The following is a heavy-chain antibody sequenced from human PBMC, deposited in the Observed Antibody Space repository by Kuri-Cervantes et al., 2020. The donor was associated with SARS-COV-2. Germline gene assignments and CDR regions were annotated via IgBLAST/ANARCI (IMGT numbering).Heavy chain of an antibody. V-gene: IGHV5-51*01. Sequence: KVSCRGSGYSFTCYWIGWVRQMPGKGLEWMGIIYPGDSDTRYSPSFQGEVIISADKSISTAYLQWSSLKASDTAMYYRATGVVVPAAMRDYWGQGTLVTVSS. CDR3: ATGVVVPAAMRDY. CDR1: GYSFTCYW. CDR2: IYPGDSDT. J-gene: IGHJ4*02. D-gene: IGHD2-2*01.